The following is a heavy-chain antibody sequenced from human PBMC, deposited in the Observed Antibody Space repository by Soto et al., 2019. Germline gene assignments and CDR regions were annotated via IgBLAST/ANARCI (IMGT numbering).Heavy chain of an antibody. V-gene: IGHV4-30-4*01. J-gene: IGHJ6*02. D-gene: IGHD3-10*01. Sequence: SETLSLTCTVSGGSISSGDYYWSWIRQPPGKGLEWIGYIYYSGSTYYNPSLKSRLTISIDTSKNQFSLKLSSVTAADTAVYYCVQVRGVNRPRYYYYGFDVWRQGTTVTFFS. CDR2: IYYSGST. CDR3: VQVRGVNRPRYYYYGFDV. CDR1: GGSISSGDYY.